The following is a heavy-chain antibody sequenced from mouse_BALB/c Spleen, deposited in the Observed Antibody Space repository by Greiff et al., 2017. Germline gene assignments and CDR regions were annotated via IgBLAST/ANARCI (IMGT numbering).Heavy chain of an antibody. Sequence: EVMLVESGGGLVKPGGSLKLSCAASGFTFSDYYMYWVRQTPEKRLEWVATISDGGSYTYYPDSVKGRFTISRDNAKNNLYLQMSSLKSEDTAMYYCARDRDDVDYAMDYWGQGTSVTVSA. V-gene: IGHV5-4*02. D-gene: IGHD2-12*01. CDR1: GFTFSDYY. CDR2: ISDGGSYT. CDR3: ARDRDDVDYAMDY. J-gene: IGHJ4*01.